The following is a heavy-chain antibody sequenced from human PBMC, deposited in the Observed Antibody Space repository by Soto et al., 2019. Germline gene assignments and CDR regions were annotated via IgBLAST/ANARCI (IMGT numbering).Heavy chain of an antibody. Sequence: SETLSLTCTVSGGSISSYYWSWVRQPPGKGLEWIGYIYYSGSTNYNPSLKSRVTISVDTSKNQFSLKLSSVTAADTAVYYCARVVVVPAAIGMGSDWFDPWGQGTLVTVSS. J-gene: IGHJ5*02. CDR1: GGSISSYY. CDR2: IYYSGST. CDR3: ARVVVVPAAIGMGSDWFDP. D-gene: IGHD2-2*01. V-gene: IGHV4-59*01.